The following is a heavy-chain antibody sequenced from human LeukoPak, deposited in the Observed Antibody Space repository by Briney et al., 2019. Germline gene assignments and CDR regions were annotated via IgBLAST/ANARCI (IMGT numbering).Heavy chain of an antibody. D-gene: IGHD6-13*01. V-gene: IGHV4-34*01. J-gene: IGHJ6*03. Sequence: SETLSLTCAVYGGSFSGYYWSWIRQPPGKGLEWIGEINHSGSTNYNPSLKSRVTISVDTSKNQFSLRLSSVTAADTAVYYCARAGRTHKANKAWEERRAAASYYYYYMDVWGKGTTVTVSS. CDR2: INHSGST. CDR3: ARAGRTHKANKAWEERRAAASYYYYYMDV. CDR1: GGSFSGYY.